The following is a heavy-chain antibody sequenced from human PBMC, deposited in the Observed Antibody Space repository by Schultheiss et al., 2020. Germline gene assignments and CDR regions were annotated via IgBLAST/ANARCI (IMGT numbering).Heavy chain of an antibody. Sequence: SETLSLTCTVSGGSISSGGYYWSWIRQHPGKGLEWIGYIYYSGSTYYNPSLKSRVTISVDTSKNQFSLKLSSVTAGDTAVYYCARDAAAAATAGPYYYGMDVWGQGTTVTVSS. V-gene: IGHV4-31*03. D-gene: IGHD6-13*01. CDR2: IYYSGST. CDR3: ARDAAAAATAGPYYYGMDV. J-gene: IGHJ6*02. CDR1: GGSISSGGYY.